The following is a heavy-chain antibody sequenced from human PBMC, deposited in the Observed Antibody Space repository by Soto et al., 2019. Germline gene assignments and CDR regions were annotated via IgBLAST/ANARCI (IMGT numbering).Heavy chain of an antibody. V-gene: IGHV3-21*01. J-gene: IGHJ4*02. CDR1: GFTFSSYS. CDR3: ARGLVGYCSGGSCYADY. D-gene: IGHD2-15*01. Sequence: GGSLRLSCAASGFTFSSYSMNWVRQAPGKGLEWVSSISSSSSYIYYADSVKGRFTISRDNAKNSLYLQMNSLRAEDTAVYYCARGLVGYCSGGSCYADYWGQGTLVTVSS. CDR2: ISSSSSYI.